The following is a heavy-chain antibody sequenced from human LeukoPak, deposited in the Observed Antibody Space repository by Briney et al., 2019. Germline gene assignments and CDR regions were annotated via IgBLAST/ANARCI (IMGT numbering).Heavy chain of an antibody. V-gene: IGHV3-30*03. CDR2: ISYDGSNK. Sequence: PGGSLRLSCAASGFTFSSYGMHWVRQAPGKGLEWVAVISYDGSNKYYADSVKGRFTISRDNSKNTLYLQMNSLRAEDTAVYYCARGRPHYYMDVWGKGTTVTISS. J-gene: IGHJ6*03. CDR1: GFTFSSYG. CDR3: ARGRPHYYMDV.